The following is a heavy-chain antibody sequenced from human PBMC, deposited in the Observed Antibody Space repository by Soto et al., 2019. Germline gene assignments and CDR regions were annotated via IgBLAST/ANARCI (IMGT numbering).Heavy chain of an antibody. CDR3: AKDRGFSYGYGFDY. Sequence: GGSLRLSCAASGFTFGSFGMSWVRQAPGKGLEWVSAISATAGSTYYANSVKGRFTFSRDNSKNTLYLQMNSLRADDTAVYYCAKDRGFSYGYGFDYWGQGTLVTVSS. CDR2: ISATAGST. D-gene: IGHD5-18*01. CDR1: GFTFGSFG. J-gene: IGHJ4*02. V-gene: IGHV3-23*01.